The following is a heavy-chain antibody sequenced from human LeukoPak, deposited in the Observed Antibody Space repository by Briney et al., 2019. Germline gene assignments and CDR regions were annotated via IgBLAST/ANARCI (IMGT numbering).Heavy chain of an antibody. CDR3: ARDRVGSGWPRPWYFEF. V-gene: IGHV1-2*02. CDR2: INPNTGAT. CDR1: GYTFTGYY. D-gene: IGHD6-19*01. J-gene: IGHJ4*02. Sequence: ASLKVSCKPSGYTFTGYYLHWMRQAPGQALEWMGWINPNTGATIYAQKFEGRVTLSRDTSISTAYMELTSLRSDDTAVYYCARDRVGSGWPRPWYFEFWGQGTLVTVSS.